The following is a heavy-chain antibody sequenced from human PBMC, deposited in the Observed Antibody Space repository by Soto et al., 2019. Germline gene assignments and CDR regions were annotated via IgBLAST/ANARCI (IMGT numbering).Heavy chain of an antibody. D-gene: IGHD1-26*01. CDR3: ARDPKSGNQKLYSDY. V-gene: IGHV3-48*02. CDR1: GFSFRSYS. J-gene: IGHJ4*02. CDR2: VSGSGNTQ. Sequence: GGSLRLSCVASGFSFRSYSMNWVRQAPGKGPEWVACVSGSGNTQYYADSVKGRFTISRDNAMQSLYLQLNSLRDEDTAVYYCARDPKSGNQKLYSDYWGQGALVTVSS.